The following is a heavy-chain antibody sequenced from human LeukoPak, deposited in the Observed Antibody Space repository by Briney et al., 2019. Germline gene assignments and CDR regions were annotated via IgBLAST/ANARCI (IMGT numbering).Heavy chain of an antibody. V-gene: IGHV4-4*07. CDR1: GGSISSYY. CDR3: ARGGVTMVRGVIRAPFDY. Sequence: SETLSLTCTVSGGSISSYYWTWIRQPAGKGLEWIGRIHTSGNTNYSPALKSRVTISVDTSKNQFSLKLSSVTAADTAVYYCARGGVTMVRGVIRAPFDYWGQGTLVTVSS. D-gene: IGHD3-10*01. J-gene: IGHJ4*02. CDR2: IHTSGNT.